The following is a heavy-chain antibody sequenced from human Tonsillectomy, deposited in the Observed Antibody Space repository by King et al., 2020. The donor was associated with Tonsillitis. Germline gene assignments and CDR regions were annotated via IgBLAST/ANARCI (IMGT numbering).Heavy chain of an antibody. V-gene: IGHV4-30-4*01. CDR1: GGSISSGDYY. CDR2: IYYSGST. J-gene: IGHJ4*02. D-gene: IGHD3-9*01. CDR3: AMEFLDYDILTGYFDY. Sequence: VQLQESGPGLVKPSQTLSLTCTVSGGSISSGDYYWSWIRQPPGKGLEWIGYIYYSGSTYYNPSLKSRVTISVDTSKNQFSLKLSSVTAADTAEYYCAMEFLDYDILTGYFDYWGQGTLVTVSS.